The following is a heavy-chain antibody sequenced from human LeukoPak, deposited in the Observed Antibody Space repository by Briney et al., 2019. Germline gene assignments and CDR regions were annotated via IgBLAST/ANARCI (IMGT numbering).Heavy chain of an antibody. Sequence: PGGSLRLSCGASGFXFSSYVMSWVRQAPGRGLEWVSAVSGSSTYYADSVKGRFTISRDNSKNTLYLQMNSLRGEDTAVYYCAKDNPYCSSANCYFDYWGQGTLVTVSS. CDR2: VSGSST. D-gene: IGHD2-2*01. V-gene: IGHV3-23*01. J-gene: IGHJ4*02. CDR3: AKDNPYCSSANCYFDY. CDR1: GFXFSSYV.